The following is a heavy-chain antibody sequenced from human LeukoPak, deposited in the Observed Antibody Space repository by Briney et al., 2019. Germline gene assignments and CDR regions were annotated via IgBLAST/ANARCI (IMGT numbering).Heavy chain of an antibody. CDR2: IIPIFGTA. J-gene: IGHJ5*02. Sequence: SVKVSCKASGGTFSSYDISWVRQAPGQGLEWMGGIIPIFGTANYAQKFQGRVTITADKSTSTAYMELSSLRSEDTAVYYCARDLAAAGIGQLGFDPWGQGTLVTVSS. CDR3: ARDLAAAGIGQLGFDP. D-gene: IGHD6-13*01. CDR1: GGTFSSYD. V-gene: IGHV1-69*06.